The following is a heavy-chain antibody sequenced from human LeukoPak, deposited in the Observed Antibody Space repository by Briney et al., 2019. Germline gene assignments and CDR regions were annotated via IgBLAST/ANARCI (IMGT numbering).Heavy chain of an antibody. D-gene: IGHD4-23*01. V-gene: IGHV3-11*04. CDR3: ARDRAVGASDSYDL. CDR2: ISTTDSRV. Sequence: VGSLRLSCAASGFSFSDHYMSWIRQRPGKGLEWLSYISTTDSRVYFADSVKGRFTVSRDDAQKSLYLQMNSLRVEDTAVYYCARDRAVGASDSYDLWGPGTMVIVSS. J-gene: IGHJ3*01. CDR1: GFSFSDHY.